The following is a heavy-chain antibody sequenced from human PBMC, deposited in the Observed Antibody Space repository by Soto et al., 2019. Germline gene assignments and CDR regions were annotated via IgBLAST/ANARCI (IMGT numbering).Heavy chain of an antibody. J-gene: IGHJ4*02. CDR3: AHRCRNYDSSGYYYPLFDY. CDR1: GFSLSTSGVG. V-gene: IGHV2-5*02. CDR2: IYWDDDK. Sequence: SGPTLVNPTQTLTLTCTFSGFSLSTSGVGVGWIRQPPGKALEWLALIYWDDDKRYSPSLKSRLTITKDTSKNQVVLTMTNTDPVDTATYYCAHRCRNYDSSGYYYPLFDYWGQGTLVTVSS. D-gene: IGHD3-22*01.